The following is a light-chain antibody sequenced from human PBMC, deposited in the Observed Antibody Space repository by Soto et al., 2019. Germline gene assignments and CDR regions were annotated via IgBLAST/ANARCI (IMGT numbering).Light chain of an antibody. Sequence: DIQLTQSPSFLSASVGDRVTITCRASQGISSHLAWYQQKPGKAPKLLIYAASTLQSAVPSRFSGSGSGTEFTLTISSLQPEDFATYYCQQLNSYPITVGQGTRLEIK. CDR2: AAS. CDR3: QQLNSYPIT. CDR1: QGISSH. J-gene: IGKJ5*01. V-gene: IGKV1-9*01.